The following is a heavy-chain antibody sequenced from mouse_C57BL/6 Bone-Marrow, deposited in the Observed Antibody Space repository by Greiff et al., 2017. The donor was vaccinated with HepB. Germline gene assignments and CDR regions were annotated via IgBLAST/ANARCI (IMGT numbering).Heavy chain of an antibody. V-gene: IGHV1-5*01. J-gene: IGHJ2*01. CDR2: IYPGNSDT. Sequence: VHVKQSGTVLARPGASVKMSCKTSGYTFTSYWMHWVKQRPGQGLEWIGAIYPGNSDTSYNQKFKGKAKLTAVTSASTAYMELSSLTNEDSAVYYCTRCHGSSPYFDYWGRGTTLTVSS. D-gene: IGHD1-1*01. CDR1: GYTFTSYW. CDR3: TRCHGSSPYFDY.